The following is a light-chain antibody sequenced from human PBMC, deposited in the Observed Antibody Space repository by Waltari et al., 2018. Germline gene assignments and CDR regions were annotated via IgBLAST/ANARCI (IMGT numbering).Light chain of an antibody. CDR3: QQVQTHSALT. V-gene: IGKV1-27*01. J-gene: IGKJ4*01. CDR1: QGISNY. CDR2: TAS. Sequence: DIQMTQSPSSLSASVGDRVTITCRASQGISNYLAWYQQKPGTVPKLLIYTASTLQSGVPSRFSGSGSATDFTLTISSLQPEDVATYYCQQVQTHSALTFGGGTRVEIK.